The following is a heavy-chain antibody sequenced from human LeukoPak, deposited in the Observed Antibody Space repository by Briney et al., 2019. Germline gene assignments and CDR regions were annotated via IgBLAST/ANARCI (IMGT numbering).Heavy chain of an antibody. CDR3: ARPHGRFLEWLLYGGYVDY. Sequence: GESLKISCKGSGYSFTSYWIGWVRQMPGKGLEWMGIIYPGDSDTRYSPSFQGQVTISADKSISTAYLQWSSLKASDTAMYYRARPHGRFLEWLLYGGYVDYWGQGTLVTVSS. CDR1: GYSFTSYW. CDR2: IYPGDSDT. J-gene: IGHJ4*02. D-gene: IGHD3-3*01. V-gene: IGHV5-51*01.